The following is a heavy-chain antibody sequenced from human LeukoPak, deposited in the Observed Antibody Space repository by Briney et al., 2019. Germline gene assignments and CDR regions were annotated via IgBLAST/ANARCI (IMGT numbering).Heavy chain of an antibody. V-gene: IGHV5-51*01. CDR3: ARLYFDTNSYSDY. CDR1: GYSFTTYW. J-gene: IGHJ4*02. D-gene: IGHD3-22*01. CDR2: IYPADSDT. Sequence: GESLKISCKGSGYSFTTYWIGWVRQMPGKGLEWMGIIYPADSDTRYSPSFQGQVTISADKSISTAYLQWSSLKASDTAMYYCARLYFDTNSYSDYWGRGTLVTVSS.